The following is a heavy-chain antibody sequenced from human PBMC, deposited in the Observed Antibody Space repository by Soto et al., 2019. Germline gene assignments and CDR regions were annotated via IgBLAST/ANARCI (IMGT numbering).Heavy chain of an antibody. CDR3: TTSDGGSPSRPLRALRF. V-gene: IGHV3-15*07. D-gene: IGHD1-26*01. CDR1: GFTFSNAW. Sequence: LRLSCAASGFTFSNAWMNWVRQAPGKGLEWVGRIKSKTDGGTTDYAAPVKGRFTISRDDSKNTLYLQMNSLKTEDTAVYYCTTSDGGSPSRPLRALRFWGQGTLVTVSS. J-gene: IGHJ4*02. CDR2: IKSKTDGGTT.